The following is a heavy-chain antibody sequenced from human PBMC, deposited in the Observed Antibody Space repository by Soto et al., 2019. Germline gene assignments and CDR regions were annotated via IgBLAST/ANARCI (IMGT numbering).Heavy chain of an antibody. J-gene: IGHJ6*02. V-gene: IGHV6-1*01. CDR1: GDSVSSNSAA. D-gene: IGHD3-3*01. Sequence: SQTLSLTCAISGDSVSSNSAAWNWIRQSPSRGLEWLGRTYYRSKWYNDYAVSVKSRITIDPDTSKNQFSLQLNSVTPEDTAVYYCARDEIFGVVIRYYYYGMDVWRQGTTVTVSS. CDR3: ARDEIFGVVIRYYYYGMDV. CDR2: TYYRSKWYN.